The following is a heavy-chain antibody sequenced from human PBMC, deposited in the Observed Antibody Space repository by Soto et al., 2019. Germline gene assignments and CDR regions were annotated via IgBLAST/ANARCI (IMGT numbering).Heavy chain of an antibody. J-gene: IGHJ4*02. D-gene: IGHD6-13*01. V-gene: IGHV3-23*01. CDR1: GFTFSNYA. CDR2: ISGSGGST. Sequence: EVQLLESGGGLVQPGGSLRLSCAASGFTFSNYAMSWVRQAPGKGLEWVSAISGSGGSTYYADSVKGRFTISRDNSKNTLYLQMNSLRPEDTAVYYCAKDVSSSWLYYSDYWGQGTLVTVSS. CDR3: AKDVSSSWLYYSDY.